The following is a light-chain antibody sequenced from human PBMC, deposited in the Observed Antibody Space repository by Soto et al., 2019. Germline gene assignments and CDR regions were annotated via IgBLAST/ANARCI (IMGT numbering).Light chain of an antibody. CDR1: RSDVGGYNY. J-gene: IGLJ2*01. CDR2: EIS. Sequence: QSALTQPPSASGSPGQSVTITCTGTRSDVGGYNYVSWYQQHPGKPPKLMISEISKRPSGVPRRFSGSKSANTASLTVSGLQAEDEADYYGSSYAGSNNVVFGGGTKLTVL. V-gene: IGLV2-8*01. CDR3: SSYAGSNNVV.